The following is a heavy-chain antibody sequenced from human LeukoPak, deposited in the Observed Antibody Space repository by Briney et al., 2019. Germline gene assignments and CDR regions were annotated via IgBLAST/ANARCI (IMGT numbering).Heavy chain of an antibody. V-gene: IGHV3-49*03. CDR3: TRDGEPPAMVLYYFDY. CDR2: IRSKAYGGTT. J-gene: IGHJ4*02. Sequence: QTGGSLRLSCTASGFTFGDYAMSWFRQAPGKGLEWVGFIRSKAYGGTTEYAASVKGRFTISRDDSKSIAYLQMNSLKTEDTAAYYCTRDGEPPAMVLYYFDYWGQGTLVTVSS. D-gene: IGHD5-18*01. CDR1: GFTFGDYA.